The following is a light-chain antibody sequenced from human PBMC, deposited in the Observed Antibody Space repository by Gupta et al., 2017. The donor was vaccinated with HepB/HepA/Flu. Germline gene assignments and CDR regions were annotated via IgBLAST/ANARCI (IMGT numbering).Light chain of an antibody. CDR1: NIGSKS. Sequence: SYVLTQPPPVSVAPGKTARITWGGNNIGSKSVHGYQQKPGQAPVLVIYYDRDRPSGIPERFSGSNSGNTATLTISRVEAGDEADYYCQVWDSSSEHVVFGGGTKLTVL. CDR3: QVWDSSSEHVV. V-gene: IGLV3-21*04. CDR2: YDR. J-gene: IGLJ2*01.